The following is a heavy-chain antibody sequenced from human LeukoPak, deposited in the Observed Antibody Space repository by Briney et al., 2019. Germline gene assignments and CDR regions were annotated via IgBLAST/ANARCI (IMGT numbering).Heavy chain of an antibody. CDR2: INPNSGGT. CDR1: GYTFTGYY. J-gene: IGHJ4*02. V-gene: IGHV1-2*02. D-gene: IGHD3-9*01. Sequence: ASVKVSCKASGYTFTGYYMHWVRQAPGQGLEWMGWINPNSGGTNYAQKFQGRVTMTRDTSISTAYMELSRLRSDDTAVYYCAKKLWILTGYSNLESWGQGILVTVSS. CDR3: AKKLWILTGYSNLES.